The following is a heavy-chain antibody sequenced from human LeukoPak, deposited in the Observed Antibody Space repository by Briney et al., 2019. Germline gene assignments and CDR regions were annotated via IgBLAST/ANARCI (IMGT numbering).Heavy chain of an antibody. Sequence: SETLSLTCTVSGGSISSSSYYWGWIRQPPGKGLEWIGSIYYSGSTYYNPSLKSRVTISVDTSKNQFSLKLSSVTAADTAVYYCARDLIPPTVSSYYYYGMDVWGQGTTVTVSS. CDR2: IYYSGST. D-gene: IGHD4-11*01. J-gene: IGHJ6*02. CDR3: ARDLIPPTVSSYYYYGMDV. CDR1: GGSISSSSYY. V-gene: IGHV4-39*02.